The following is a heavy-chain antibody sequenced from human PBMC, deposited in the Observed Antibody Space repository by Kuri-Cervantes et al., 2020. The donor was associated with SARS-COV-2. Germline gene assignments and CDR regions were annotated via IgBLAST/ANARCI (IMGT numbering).Heavy chain of an antibody. Sequence: GSLRLSCTVSGGSISSYYWGWIRQPPGKGLEWIGSIYYSGSTYYNPSLQSRVTISVDTSKNQFSLKLSSVTAADTAVYYCARCPFLEWLSDGMDVWGQGTTVTVSS. CDR3: ARCPFLEWLSDGMDV. CDR2: IYYSGST. V-gene: IGHV4-39*01. D-gene: IGHD3-3*01. J-gene: IGHJ6*02. CDR1: GGSISSYY.